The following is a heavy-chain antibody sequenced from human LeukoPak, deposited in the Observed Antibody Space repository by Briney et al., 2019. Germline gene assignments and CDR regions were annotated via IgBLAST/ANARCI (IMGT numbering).Heavy chain of an antibody. CDR1: GGSISSYY. J-gene: IGHJ6*03. CDR2: IYTSGST. CDR3: ARETRGYCSSTSCYTRYYYYYMDV. D-gene: IGHD2-2*02. V-gene: IGHV4-4*07. Sequence: SETLSLTCTVSGGSISSYYWSWIRQPAGKGLEWIGRIYTSGSTNYNPSLKSRVTMSVDTSKNQFSLKLSSVTAADTAVYYCARETRGYCSSTSCYTRYYYYYMDVWGKGTTVTVSS.